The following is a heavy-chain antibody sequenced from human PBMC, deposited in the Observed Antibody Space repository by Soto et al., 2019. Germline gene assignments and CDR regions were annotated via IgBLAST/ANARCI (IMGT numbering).Heavy chain of an antibody. V-gene: IGHV1-3*01. D-gene: IGHD6-19*01. J-gene: IGHJ4*02. Sequence: QVQLVQSGAEVKKPGASVKVSCKTSGYSFTSHAIHWVRQAPGQRPEWMGWINVGNAKTRYSQKFQDRVTITRGTSASTAYMELSSLKFEDTAVYYCARAGYSSSWDSYFDFWGQGTKVTVSS. CDR2: INVGNAKT. CDR3: ARAGYSSSWDSYFDF. CDR1: GYSFTSHA.